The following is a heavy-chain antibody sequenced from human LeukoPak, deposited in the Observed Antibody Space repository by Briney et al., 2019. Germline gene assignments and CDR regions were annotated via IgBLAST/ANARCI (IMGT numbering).Heavy chain of an antibody. D-gene: IGHD2-15*01. V-gene: IGHV3-11*04. Sequence: GGSLRLSCAASGFTFSDYYMSWIRQAPGKGLEWVSYISSSGSTLYYADSVKGRITISRDNSKNTLYLQMNSLRAEDTAVYYCARAPRRWWTGSMDVWGQGTTVTVSS. J-gene: IGHJ6*02. CDR1: GFTFSDYY. CDR2: ISSSGSTL. CDR3: ARAPRRWWTGSMDV.